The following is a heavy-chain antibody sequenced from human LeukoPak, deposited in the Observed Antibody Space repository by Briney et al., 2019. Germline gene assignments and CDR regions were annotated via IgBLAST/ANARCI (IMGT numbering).Heavy chain of an antibody. CDR1: GFTFTRFW. CDR3: AKDRSRYCSGGSCYGDY. D-gene: IGHD2-15*01. J-gene: IGHJ4*02. V-gene: IGHV3-23*01. Sequence: GGSLRLSCAGSGFTFTRFWMHWVRQAPGKGLVWVSAISGSGGSTYYADSVKGRFTISRDNSKNTLYLQMNSLRAEDTAVYYCAKDRSRYCSGGSCYGDYWGQGTLVTVSS. CDR2: ISGSGGST.